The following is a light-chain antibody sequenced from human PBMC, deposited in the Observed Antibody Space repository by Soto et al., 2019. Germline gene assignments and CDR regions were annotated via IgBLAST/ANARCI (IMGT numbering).Light chain of an antibody. CDR2: WSS. Sequence: DIVMTQSPDSLPVSLGERATINCKSSQSVLYSSNNKNYLAWYQQKPGQPPKLLIYWSSTRESGVPDRFTGSGSGTDFTLTISSLQAEDVAVYYCQQYYSPPWTFDQGTKVEIK. CDR1: QSVLYSSNNKNY. V-gene: IGKV4-1*01. CDR3: QQYYSPPWT. J-gene: IGKJ1*01.